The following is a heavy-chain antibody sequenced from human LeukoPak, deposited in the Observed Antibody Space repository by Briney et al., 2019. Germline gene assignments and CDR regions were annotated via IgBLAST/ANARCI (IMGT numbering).Heavy chain of an antibody. J-gene: IGHJ4*02. CDR2: IYYSGST. CDR3: ARERGVSSGYFDY. Sequence: SETLSLTCTVSGGSISSGGYYWSWIRQHPGKGLEWIVYIYYSGSTYYNPSLKSRVTISVDTSKTQFSLKLSSVTAADTAVYYCARERGVSSGYFDYWGQGTLVTVSS. D-gene: IGHD3-22*01. CDR1: GGSISSGGYY. V-gene: IGHV4-31*03.